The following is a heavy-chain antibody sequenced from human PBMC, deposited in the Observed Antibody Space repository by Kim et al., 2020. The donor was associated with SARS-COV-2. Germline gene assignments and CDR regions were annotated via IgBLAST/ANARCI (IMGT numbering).Heavy chain of an antibody. Sequence: NYNPSLKIRVTISVHTSKNQFSLKLSSVTAADTAVYYCAREGIAVAGAPDYWGQGTLVTVSS. D-gene: IGHD6-19*01. CDR3: AREGIAVAGAPDY. V-gene: IGHV4-59*01. J-gene: IGHJ4*02.